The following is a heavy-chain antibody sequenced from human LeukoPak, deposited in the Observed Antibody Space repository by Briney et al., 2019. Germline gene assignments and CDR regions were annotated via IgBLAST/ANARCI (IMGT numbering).Heavy chain of an antibody. CDR1: GFTFNNYA. CDR3: AKAFRPMIVVIPSDY. D-gene: IGHD3-22*01. J-gene: IGHJ4*02. CDR2: ISGSGGST. Sequence: GGSLRLSCAASGFTFNNYAMSWVRQAPGKGLEWVSAISGSGGSTYYADSVKGRFTISRDNSKNTLYLQMNSLRAEDTAVYYCAKAFRPMIVVIPSDYWGQGTLVTASS. V-gene: IGHV3-23*01.